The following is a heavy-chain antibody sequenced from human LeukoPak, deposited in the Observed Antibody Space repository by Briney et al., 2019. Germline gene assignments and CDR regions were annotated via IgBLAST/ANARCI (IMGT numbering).Heavy chain of an antibody. CDR3: AKDGIVVVAAATPDY. CDR2: ISGSGGST. D-gene: IGHD2-15*01. Sequence: PGGSLRLSSAAFGFTFSSYAMSWVRQAPGKGLEWVSAISGSGGSTYYADSVKGRFTISRDNSKNTLYLQMNSLRAEDTAVYYCAKDGIVVVAAATPDYWGQGTLVTVSS. CDR1: GFTFSSYA. J-gene: IGHJ4*02. V-gene: IGHV3-23*01.